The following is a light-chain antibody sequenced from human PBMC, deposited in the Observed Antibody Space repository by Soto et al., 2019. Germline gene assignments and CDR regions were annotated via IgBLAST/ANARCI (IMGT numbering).Light chain of an antibody. V-gene: IGKV1-5*01. CDR1: HNIERW. J-gene: IGKJ1*01. CDR2: DAS. CDR3: QQFAISTT. Sequence: IQMTQSPSTLSASVGDRVTITCRASHNIERWMAWYQQKPGKAPSLLIFDASTSHSGVPSRFSGSGSGTDFTLTISSLQPDDFATYYCQQFAISTTFGQGTKVDIK.